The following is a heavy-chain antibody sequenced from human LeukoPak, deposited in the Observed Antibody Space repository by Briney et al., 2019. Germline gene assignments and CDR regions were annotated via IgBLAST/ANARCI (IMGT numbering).Heavy chain of an antibody. D-gene: IGHD1-14*01. CDR1: GYSISSGYY. Sequence: TSETLSLTCTVSGYSISSGYYWGWIRQPPGKGLEWIGSISHSGSTYYKPSLKSRVTISVDTSKNQFSLKLRSVTAADTAVYYCARVTSRLGWFDPWGQGTLVTVSS. CDR3: ARVTSRLGWFDP. J-gene: IGHJ5*02. CDR2: ISHSGST. V-gene: IGHV4-38-2*02.